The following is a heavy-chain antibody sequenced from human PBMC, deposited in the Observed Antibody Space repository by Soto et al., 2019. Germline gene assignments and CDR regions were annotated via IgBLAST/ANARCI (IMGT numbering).Heavy chain of an antibody. Sequence: PWQTLSLTCAVYGGSFSGYYWSWIRQPPGKGLEWIGEINHSGSTNYNPSLKSRVTISVDTSKNQFSLKLSSVTAADTAVYYCVGWGGSGQDVWGQGTTVTVSS. D-gene: IGHD3-10*01. J-gene: IGHJ6*02. V-gene: IGHV4-34*01. CDR1: GGSFSGYY. CDR2: INHSGST. CDR3: VGWGGSGQDV.